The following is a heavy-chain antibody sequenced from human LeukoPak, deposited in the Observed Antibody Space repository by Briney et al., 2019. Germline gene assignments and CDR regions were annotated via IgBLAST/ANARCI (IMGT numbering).Heavy chain of an antibody. V-gene: IGHV1-18*01. Sequence: ASVKVSCKASGYTFTSYGISWVRQAPGQGLEWMGWISAYNGNTNYAQKLQGRVTMTTDTSTSTAYMELRSLRSDDTAVYYCARDPSVHSTVTTGTWFDPWGQGTLVTVSS. CDR2: ISAYNGNT. CDR3: ARDPSVHSTVTTGTWFDP. D-gene: IGHD4-17*01. CDR1: GYTFTSYG. J-gene: IGHJ5*02.